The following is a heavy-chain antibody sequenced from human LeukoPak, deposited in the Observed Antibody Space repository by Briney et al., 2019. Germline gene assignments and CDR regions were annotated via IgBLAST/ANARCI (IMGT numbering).Heavy chain of an antibody. CDR1: GGSISSYY. D-gene: IGHD6-13*01. CDR3: ARGASSWDY. Sequence: SETLSLTCTLSGGSISSYYWSWIRQPPGKGLEWIGYIYCRGSTNYNPSLKSRVTISVDTSNNQSSLKVTSVTAADTAVYYWARGASSWDYWGHGTLVTVSS. V-gene: IGHV4-59*01. CDR2: IYCRGST. J-gene: IGHJ4*01.